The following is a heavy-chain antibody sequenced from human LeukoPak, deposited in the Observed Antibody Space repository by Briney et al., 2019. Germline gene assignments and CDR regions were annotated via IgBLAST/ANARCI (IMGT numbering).Heavy chain of an antibody. CDR3: AREVRGGYYFDY. D-gene: IGHD2-21*01. Sequence: GGSLRLSCAASGFTFNSYSMNWFRQAPGKGLEYVSAISSNGGSTYYANSVKGRFTISRDNSKNTLYLQMGSLRAEDMAVYYCAREVRGGYYFDYWGQGTLVTVSS. J-gene: IGHJ4*02. CDR2: ISSNGGST. V-gene: IGHV3-64*01. CDR1: GFTFNSYS.